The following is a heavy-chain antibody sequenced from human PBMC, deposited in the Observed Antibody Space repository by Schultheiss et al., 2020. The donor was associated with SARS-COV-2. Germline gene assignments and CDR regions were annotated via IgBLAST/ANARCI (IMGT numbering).Heavy chain of an antibody. Sequence: SETLSLTCAVYGGSFSGYYWSWIRQPAGKGLEWIGYIYYSGSTYYNPSLKSRVTISVDTSKNQFSLKLSSVTAADTAVYYCARGGYSYGYGIDYWGQGTLVTVSS. CDR2: IYYSGST. J-gene: IGHJ4*02. D-gene: IGHD5-18*01. CDR3: ARGGYSYGYGIDY. CDR1: GGSFSGYY. V-gene: IGHV4-59*06.